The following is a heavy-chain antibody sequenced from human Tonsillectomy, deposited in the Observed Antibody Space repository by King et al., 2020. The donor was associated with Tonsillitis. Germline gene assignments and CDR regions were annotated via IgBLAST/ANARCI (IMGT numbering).Heavy chain of an antibody. CDR3: ATQASSGYYSGAYYFDY. CDR1: GYTFTSNY. V-gene: IGHV1-46*01. Sequence: VQLVESGAEVKKPGASVKVSCKASGYTFTSNYLHWVRQAPGQGLEWMGIINPSGGSTSYAQKFQGRVTMTRDTSTSTVYMELSSLRSEDTAVYYCATQASSGYYSGAYYFDYWGQGTLVTVSP. CDR2: INPSGGST. D-gene: IGHD3-22*01. J-gene: IGHJ4*02.